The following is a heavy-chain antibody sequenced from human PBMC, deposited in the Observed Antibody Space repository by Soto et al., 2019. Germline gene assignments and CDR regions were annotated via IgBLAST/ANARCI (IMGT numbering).Heavy chain of an antibody. Sequence: GGSLRLSCAASGFTFSSYAMHWVSQAPGKGLEWVAVISYDGSNKYYAVSMKGRFTISRDNSKNTLYLQMNSLRAEDTAVYYWARDGHCSSPSCYAAYYIWGQGTMVTVSS. CDR3: ARDGHCSSPSCYAAYYI. D-gene: IGHD2-2*01. CDR1: GFTFSSYA. V-gene: IGHV3-30-3*01. CDR2: ISYDGSNK. J-gene: IGHJ3*02.